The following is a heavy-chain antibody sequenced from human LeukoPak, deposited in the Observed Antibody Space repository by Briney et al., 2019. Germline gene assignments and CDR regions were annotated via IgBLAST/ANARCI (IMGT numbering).Heavy chain of an antibody. Sequence: PGGSLRLSCATPGFTFSSYAMSWVRQAPGKGLEWVSSISGSGGNTYYADSVKGRFTISRDYSKNTLYLQMNSLRTEETAVYYCAKGPAMVRGTFDPWGQGTLVTVSS. CDR3: AKGPAMVRGTFDP. J-gene: IGHJ5*02. V-gene: IGHV3-23*01. CDR1: GFTFSSYA. CDR2: ISGSGGNT. D-gene: IGHD3-10*01.